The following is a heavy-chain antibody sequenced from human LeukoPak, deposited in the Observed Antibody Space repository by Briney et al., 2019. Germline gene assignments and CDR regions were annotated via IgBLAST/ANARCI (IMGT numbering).Heavy chain of an antibody. J-gene: IGHJ6*03. CDR1: GFTFSSYG. CDR2: ISYDGSNK. D-gene: IGHD3-16*01. V-gene: IGHV3-30*18. Sequence: PGRSLRLSCVASGFTFSSYGMHWVRQAPSKGLEWVAVISYDGSNKYYADSVKGRFTISRDNSKNTLSLQMNSLRAEDTAVYYCAKSLTLYYYYYMDVWGKGTTVTVSS. CDR3: AKSLTLYYYYYMDV.